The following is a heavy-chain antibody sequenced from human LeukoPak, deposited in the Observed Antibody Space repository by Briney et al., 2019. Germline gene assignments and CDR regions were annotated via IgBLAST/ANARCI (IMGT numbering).Heavy chain of an antibody. CDR3: ARTHGTYDAFDI. J-gene: IGHJ3*02. Sequence: GGSLRLSCAASGFTFSSYEMNRVRQAPGKGLEWVSYISSSGSTIYYADSVEGRFTISRDNAKNSLYLQMNSLRAEDTAVYYCARTHGTYDAFDIWGQGTMVTVSS. CDR2: ISSSGSTI. D-gene: IGHD1-7*01. V-gene: IGHV3-48*03. CDR1: GFTFSSYE.